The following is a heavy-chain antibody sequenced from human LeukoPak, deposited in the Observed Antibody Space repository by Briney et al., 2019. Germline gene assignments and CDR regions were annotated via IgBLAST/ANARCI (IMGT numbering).Heavy chain of an antibody. CDR3: ARIHPGDY. CDR2: INPSGGNT. CDR1: GGTFSSYY. J-gene: IGHJ4*02. Sequence: ASVKVSCKASGGTFSSYYVHWVRQAPGQGLEWMGVINPSGGNTNYAQKFQGRVTMTRDTSTSTVYMELSSLRSEDTAVYYCARIHPGDYWGQGTLVTVSS. V-gene: IGHV1-46*01. D-gene: IGHD5-18*01.